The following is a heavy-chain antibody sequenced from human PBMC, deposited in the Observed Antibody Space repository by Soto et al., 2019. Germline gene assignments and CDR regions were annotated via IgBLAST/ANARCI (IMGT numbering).Heavy chain of an antibody. CDR1: GGSFSGYY. D-gene: IGHD1-26*01. CDR3: AGVHGARFDY. J-gene: IGHJ4*02. Sequence: QVQLQQWGAGLLKPSETLSLTCAVYGGSFSGYYWSWIRQPPGKGLEWIGEINHSGSTNYNPSLKSRVTISVDTSKNQFSLKLSSVTAADTAVYYCAGVHGARFDYWGQGTLVTVSS. CDR2: INHSGST. V-gene: IGHV4-34*01.